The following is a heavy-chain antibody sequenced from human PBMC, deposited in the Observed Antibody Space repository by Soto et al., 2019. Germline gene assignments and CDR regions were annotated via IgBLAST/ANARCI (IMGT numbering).Heavy chain of an antibody. J-gene: IGHJ6*02. CDR1: GGSISSSSYY. CDR2: IYYSGST. Sequence: PSETLSLTCTVSGGSISSSSYYWGWIRQPPGKGQEWIGSIYYSGSTYFNPSLKSRVTISVDTSKNQFSLKLSSVTAADTAVYYCVRQPGHCGSTTCFGYYSVDVWGQGTTVTVS. CDR3: VRQPGHCGSTTCFGYYSVDV. D-gene: IGHD2-2*01. V-gene: IGHV4-39*01.